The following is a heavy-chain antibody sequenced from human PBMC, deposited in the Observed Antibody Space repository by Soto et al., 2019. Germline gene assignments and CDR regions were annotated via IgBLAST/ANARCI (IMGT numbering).Heavy chain of an antibody. CDR1: GYSFAVYW. J-gene: IGHJ4*02. CDR2: IDPSDSQT. CDR3: ARQIYDSDTGPNFQYYFDS. D-gene: IGHD3-22*01. Sequence: PAESVKRSGSGSGYSFAVYWITWVRQKPGKGREWMGRIDPSDSQTYYSPSFRGHVTISVTKSITTVFLQWSSLRASDTAMYYCARQIYDSDTGPNFQYYFDSWGQGTPVPVSS. V-gene: IGHV5-10-1*01.